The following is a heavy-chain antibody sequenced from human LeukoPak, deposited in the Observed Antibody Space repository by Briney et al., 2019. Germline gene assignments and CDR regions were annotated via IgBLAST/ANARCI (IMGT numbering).Heavy chain of an antibody. CDR1: GFTFSSYS. J-gene: IGHJ4*02. D-gene: IGHD7-27*01. CDR2: ISSSSSYI. V-gene: IGHV3-21*01. CDR3: ARDQGTLTGDDY. Sequence: GGSLRLSCAASGFTFSSYSMNWVRQAPGKGLEWVSSISSSSSYIYYADSVKGRFTISRDNAKNLLYLQMNSLRAEDTAVYYCARDQGTLTGDDYWGQGTLVTVSS.